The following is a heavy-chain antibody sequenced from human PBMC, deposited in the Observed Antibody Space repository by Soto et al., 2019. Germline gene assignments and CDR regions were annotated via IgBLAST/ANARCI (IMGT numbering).Heavy chain of an antibody. CDR3: AASCVGCGGFNYYGMDV. J-gene: IGHJ6*02. CDR2: IYYSGST. Sequence: QVQLQESGPGLVKPSQTLSLTCTVSGGSISSGGYYWSWIRQHPGKVLEWIGYIYYSGSTYYNPSLKSRVTITVDTSKNQFSLKPSSVTAADTAVYYCAASCVGCGGFNYYGMDVWGQGTTVTVSS. V-gene: IGHV4-31*03. CDR1: GGSISSGGYY. D-gene: IGHD2-21*01.